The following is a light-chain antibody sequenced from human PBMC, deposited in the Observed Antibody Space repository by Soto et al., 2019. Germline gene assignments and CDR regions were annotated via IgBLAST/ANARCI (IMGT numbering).Light chain of an antibody. J-gene: IGLJ1*01. Sequence: QSALTQPASVSGSPGQSITISCTGTSTDVGGYKYVSWYQQHPGTAPKLMIFEVNGRPSGVSDRFSGSKSGNTASLTISGLQAEDEADYYCQSYDSSLSGPNYVFGTGTKLTVL. CDR3: QSYDSSLSGPNYV. CDR1: STDVGGYKY. V-gene: IGLV2-14*01. CDR2: EVN.